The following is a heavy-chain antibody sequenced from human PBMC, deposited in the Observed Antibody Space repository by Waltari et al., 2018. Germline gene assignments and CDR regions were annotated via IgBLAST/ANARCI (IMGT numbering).Heavy chain of an antibody. CDR1: GDSITSSDHF. CDR3: ARRVGIGDYFDY. V-gene: IGHV4-39*01. J-gene: IGHJ4*02. D-gene: IGHD2-21*01. CDR2: INYSGSP. Sequence: QLQLLESGPGLVKPSETLSLTCTVSGDSITSSDHFWAWIRQSPGKGLERIGSINYSGSPHYNPSLKSRVTISVDTSKNQFSLRLSSATAADTGVYYCARRVGIGDYFDYWGQGTLVTVSS.